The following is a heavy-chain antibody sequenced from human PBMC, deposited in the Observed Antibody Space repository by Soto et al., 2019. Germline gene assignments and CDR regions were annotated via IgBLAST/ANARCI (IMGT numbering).Heavy chain of an antibody. CDR1: GFTFSTYW. CDR3: ARDAYYDMGV. Sequence: EVQLVESGGGLVKPGGSLRLSCAASGFTFSTYWMHWVRQAPGKGLVWVSRINSDGSTTNYADSVKGRFTISRDNAKNTLYLQMISLRAEDTAVYYCARDAYYDMGVWGQGTTVTVSS. V-gene: IGHV3-74*01. J-gene: IGHJ6*02. CDR2: INSDGSTT.